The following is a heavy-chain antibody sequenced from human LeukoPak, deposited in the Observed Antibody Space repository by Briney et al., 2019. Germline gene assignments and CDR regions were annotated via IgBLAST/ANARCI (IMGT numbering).Heavy chain of an antibody. Sequence: GGPLRLSCAASGFTFSTYAINWVRQAAGKGLEWVSGISGSSTYKYYADSVEGRFTISRDSSKNTVYLQMDNLGVEDTAVYYCAKDTGTTPGYWVDSWGQGTLVTVSS. CDR2: ISGSSTYK. CDR1: GFTFSTYA. J-gene: IGHJ5*01. CDR3: AKDTGTTPGYWVDS. V-gene: IGHV3-23*01. D-gene: IGHD4-17*01.